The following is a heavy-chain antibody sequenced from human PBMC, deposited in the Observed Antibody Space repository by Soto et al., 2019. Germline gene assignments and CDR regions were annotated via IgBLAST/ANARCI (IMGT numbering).Heavy chain of an antibody. CDR3: ARDGTDYYDVWRDYYYYYMDV. V-gene: IGHV3-21*06. J-gene: IGHJ6*03. Sequence: EVQLVESGGGLVKPGGSLRLSCAASGFTFRTFSMNWVRQAPGQGLEWVSSISSSSSSIYYADSVKGRFTISRDNAKNSLFLQMNSLRAEDTAVYYCARDGTDYYDVWRDYYYYYMDVWGKGTSVTVSS. CDR1: GFTFRTFS. D-gene: IGHD3-3*01. CDR2: ISSSSSSI.